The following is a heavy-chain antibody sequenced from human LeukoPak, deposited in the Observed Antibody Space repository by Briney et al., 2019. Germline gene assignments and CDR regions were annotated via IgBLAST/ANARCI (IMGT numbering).Heavy chain of an antibody. CDR3: ARAASYSSSSPLDY. CDR2: IYYSGST. J-gene: IGHJ4*02. CDR1: GGPISSGGYY. V-gene: IGHV4-31*03. D-gene: IGHD6-6*01. Sequence: PSQTLSLTCTVSGGPISSGGYYWSWIRQHPGKGLEWIGYIYYSGSTYYNPSLKSRVTISVDTSKNQFSLKLSSVTAADTAVYYCARAASYSSSSPLDYWGQGTLVTVSS.